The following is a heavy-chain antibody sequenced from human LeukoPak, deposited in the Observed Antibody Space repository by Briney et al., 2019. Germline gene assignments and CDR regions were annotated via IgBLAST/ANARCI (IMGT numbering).Heavy chain of an antibody. CDR2: NYYSGST. D-gene: IGHD3-16*01. CDR3: AREQDYGHFDY. Sequence: SETLSLTCTVSGGSISSYYWSWIRQPPGKGLEWIGYNYYSGSTNYNPSLKSRVTISVDTSKNQFSLKLSSVTAADTAVYYCAREQDYGHFDYWGQGTLVTVSS. J-gene: IGHJ4*02. CDR1: GGSISSYY. V-gene: IGHV4-59*01.